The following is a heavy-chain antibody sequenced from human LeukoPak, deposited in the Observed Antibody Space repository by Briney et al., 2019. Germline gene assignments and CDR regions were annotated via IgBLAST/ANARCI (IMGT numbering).Heavy chain of an antibody. D-gene: IGHD2-15*01. V-gene: IGHV3-7*01. J-gene: IGHJ4*02. CDR1: GFTFGGYS. CDR3: GRVISGAIDY. Sequence: PGGSLRLSCAASGFTFGGYSMSWVRQAPGKGLEWVANIKHDGSERFYVDSVKGRFTISKDNAENSMYLRMNSLSAEDTAVYYCGRVISGAIDYWGQGTLVTVSS. CDR2: IKHDGSER.